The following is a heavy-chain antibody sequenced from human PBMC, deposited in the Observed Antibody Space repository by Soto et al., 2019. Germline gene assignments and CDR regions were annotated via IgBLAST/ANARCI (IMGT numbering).Heavy chain of an antibody. J-gene: IGHJ6*02. CDR1: GGSFSCYY. CDR3: ARDKNYYYYGMDV. CDR2: LNHSGST. Sequence: PSETLSRTCAVYGGSFSCYYWNWIRQPPGKGLEWIGELNHSGSTKYNPSLKSRVSISVDTSKNQFSLRLNSVTAADTAVYYCARDKNYYYYGMDVWGQGTTVTVSS. V-gene: IGHV4-34*01.